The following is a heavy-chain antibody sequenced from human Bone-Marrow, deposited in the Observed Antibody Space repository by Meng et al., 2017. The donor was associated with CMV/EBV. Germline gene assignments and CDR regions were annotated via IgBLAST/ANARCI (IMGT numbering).Heavy chain of an antibody. CDR3: ARGCTTCYGGVDGMDV. D-gene: IGHD2-2*01. Sequence: SETLSLTCTVSAGSISSGGYYWSWIRQRPGKGLEWIGYIYYTGSTNYNPSLKSRLTISVDTSKNQFSLKLSSVTAADSALYYCARGCTTCYGGVDGMDVWGRRTTVTVSS. CDR2: IYYTGST. J-gene: IGHJ6*02. V-gene: IGHV4-31*03. CDR1: AGSISSGGYY.